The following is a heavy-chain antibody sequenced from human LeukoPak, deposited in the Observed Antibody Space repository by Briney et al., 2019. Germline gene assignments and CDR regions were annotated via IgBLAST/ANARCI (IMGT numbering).Heavy chain of an antibody. CDR1: GFTFSSYG. J-gene: IGHJ4*02. CDR2: ISYDGSNK. CDR3: AKDGRYDFWSGYVDY. Sequence: GRSLRLSCAASGFTFSSYGMHWVRQAPGKGLEWVAVISYDGSNKYYADSVKGRFTISRDNSKNTLYLQMNSLRAEDTAVYYCAKDGRYDFWSGYVDYWSQGTLVTVSS. D-gene: IGHD3-3*01. V-gene: IGHV3-30*18.